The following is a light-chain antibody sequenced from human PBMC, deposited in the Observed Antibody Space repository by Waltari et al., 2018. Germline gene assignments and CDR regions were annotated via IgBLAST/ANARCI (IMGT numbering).Light chain of an antibody. V-gene: IGKV3-20*01. J-gene: IGKJ1*01. CDR2: GAS. CDR3: QQYGNSRT. CDR1: QTLTNNY. Sequence: EVVLTQSPDTLSLSPGERATLSCRASQTLTNNYLAWYQQKPGQAPRLLIYGASDRAADTPDRFSGSGSETDFTLSISRLEPDDFAVYFCQQYGNSRTFGQGTTVEFK.